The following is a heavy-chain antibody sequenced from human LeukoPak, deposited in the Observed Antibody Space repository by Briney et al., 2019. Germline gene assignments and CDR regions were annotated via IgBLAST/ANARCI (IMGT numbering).Heavy chain of an antibody. D-gene: IGHD3-22*01. Sequence: GGSLRLSCAASGFTFSSYSMNWVRQAPGKGLEWVSYISSSSTTYYPDSVKGRFTISRDNAKNSLYLQMNSLRDEDTAVYYCARDPTTYYFDSRGRDYAFDIWGQGTLVTVSS. J-gene: IGHJ3*02. V-gene: IGHV3-48*02. CDR1: GFTFSSYS. CDR3: ARDPTTYYFDSRGRDYAFDI. CDR2: ISSSSTT.